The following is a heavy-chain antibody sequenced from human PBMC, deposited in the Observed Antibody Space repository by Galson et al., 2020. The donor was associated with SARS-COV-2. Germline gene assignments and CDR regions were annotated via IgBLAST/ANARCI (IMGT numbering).Heavy chain of an antibody. CDR1: GFIFSDYA. V-gene: IGHV3-64D*09. D-gene: IGHD6-6*01. Sequence: GESLKISCSASGFIFSDYAMHWVRQAPGKGLEYVSAMSSNGATSFYTDSVNGRFTMSRDNYKNMFYLQMTGLRLEDTAFYYCLSYSSSRQSYWGQGTL. CDR2: MSSNGATS. CDR3: LSYSSSRQSY. J-gene: IGHJ4*02.